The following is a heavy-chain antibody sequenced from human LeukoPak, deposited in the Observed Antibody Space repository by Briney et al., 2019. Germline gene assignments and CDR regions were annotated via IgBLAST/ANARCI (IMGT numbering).Heavy chain of an antibody. J-gene: IGHJ4*02. Sequence: GGSLRLSCAASGFTFSTYWMAWVRQAPGKGLEWVATIKPDGGDKYYVDSVKGRFTISRDNARNSLFLQMNSLRAEDTAVYYCARDRSTVAGIDFWGQGTLGTVSS. D-gene: IGHD6-19*01. V-gene: IGHV3-7*01. CDR3: ARDRSTVAGIDF. CDR2: IKPDGGDK. CDR1: GFTFSTYW.